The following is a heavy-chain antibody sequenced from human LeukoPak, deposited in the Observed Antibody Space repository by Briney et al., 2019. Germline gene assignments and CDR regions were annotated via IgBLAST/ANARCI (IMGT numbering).Heavy chain of an antibody. V-gene: IGHV1-69*05. CDR3: ARGGYCFSTSCYFLGDNYYFDY. CDR2: IIPIFGTA. CDR1: GGSFSSYA. D-gene: IGHD2-2*01. Sequence: SVKVSCKASGGSFSSYAISWVRQAPGQGLEWMGRIIPIFGTANYAQKFQGRVTITTDESTRTAYMELSSLRSEDGAVYYCARGGYCFSTSCYFLGDNYYFDYGGQGTLDTVSS. J-gene: IGHJ4*02.